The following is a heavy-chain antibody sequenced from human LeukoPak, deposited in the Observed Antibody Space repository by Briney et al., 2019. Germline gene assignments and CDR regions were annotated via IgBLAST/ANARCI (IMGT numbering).Heavy chain of an antibody. CDR2: IKQDGSEK. V-gene: IGHV3-7*01. CDR1: GFTFSSYW. D-gene: IGHD6-6*01. Sequence: GGSLRLSCAASGFTFSSYWMSWVRQAPGKGLEWVANIKQDGSEKYYVDSVKGRFTISRDNARNSLYLQMSSLRAEDTAVYYCARVGEQLARGENAFDIWGQGTMVTVSS. J-gene: IGHJ3*02. CDR3: ARVGEQLARGENAFDI.